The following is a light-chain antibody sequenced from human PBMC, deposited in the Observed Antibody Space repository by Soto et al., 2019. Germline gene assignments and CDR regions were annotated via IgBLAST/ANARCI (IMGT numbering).Light chain of an antibody. Sequence: DIPMTQSPSSVSASVGDRVTITCRASQGISTWLAWYQQKPGRAPKLLIYAASSLQGGVPSRFSGSGSGTDFTLTISSLQPEDFASYYCQQGNNFPRTFGQGTKVEIK. CDR3: QQGNNFPRT. CDR1: QGISTW. J-gene: IGKJ1*01. V-gene: IGKV1-12*01. CDR2: AAS.